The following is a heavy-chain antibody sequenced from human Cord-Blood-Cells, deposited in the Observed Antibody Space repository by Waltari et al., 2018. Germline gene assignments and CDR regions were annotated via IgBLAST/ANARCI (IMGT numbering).Heavy chain of an antibody. CDR2: FDPEDGET. D-gene: IGHD3-3*02. CDR3: ATVLDRGNYYYYYMDV. CDR1: GYTLTELS. V-gene: IGHV1-24*01. Sequence: QVQLVQSGAEVKKPGASVKVSCKVSGYTLTELSMLWVRQPPGKGLEWMGVFDPEDGETIYAQKFQGRVTMTEDTSTDTAYMELSSLRSEDTAVYYCATVLDRGNYYYYYMDVWGKGTTVTVSS. J-gene: IGHJ6*03.